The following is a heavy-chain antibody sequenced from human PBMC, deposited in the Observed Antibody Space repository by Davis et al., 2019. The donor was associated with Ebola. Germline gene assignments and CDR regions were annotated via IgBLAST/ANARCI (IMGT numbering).Heavy chain of an antibody. V-gene: IGHV3-30*04. Sequence: GESLKISCAASGFTFSSYAMHWVRQAPGKGLEWVAVISYDGSNKYYADSVKGRFTISRDNSKNTLYLQMNSLRAEDTAVYYCAKERWVRLSSGWCDYWGQGTLVTVSS. CDR3: AKERWVRLSSGWCDY. CDR2: ISYDGSNK. J-gene: IGHJ4*02. CDR1: GFTFSSYA. D-gene: IGHD6-19*01.